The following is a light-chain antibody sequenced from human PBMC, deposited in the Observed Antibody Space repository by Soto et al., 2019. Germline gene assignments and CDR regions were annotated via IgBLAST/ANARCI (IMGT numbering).Light chain of an antibody. CDR1: SSDIGGYNY. Sequence: SALTQPASVSGSPGQSITISCTGTSSDIGGYNYDSWYQQYPGKAPKVMIYEVRNRPSGVSNRFSGTKSGNTASLTISGLQAEDEADYYCSSYTSISTLVFGTGTKVTV. J-gene: IGLJ1*01. V-gene: IGLV2-14*01. CDR2: EVR. CDR3: SSYTSISTLV.